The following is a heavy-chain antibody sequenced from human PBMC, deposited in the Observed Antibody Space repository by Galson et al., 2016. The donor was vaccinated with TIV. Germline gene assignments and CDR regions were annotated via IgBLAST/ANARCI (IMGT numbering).Heavy chain of an antibody. CDR3: ATDRNTALDTYHAYYGMDA. V-gene: IGHV1-69*13. CDR1: GDTFSMIV. CDR2: INPLLGTV. J-gene: IGHJ6*02. Sequence: SVKVSCKASGDTFSMIVFNWVRQAPGQGLDWMGGINPLLGTVNNAQKFQGRVPFTADESRSKAYMELSSLKSEDTAIYYCATDRNTALDTYHAYYGMDAWGQGTAVIVSS. D-gene: IGHD5-18*01.